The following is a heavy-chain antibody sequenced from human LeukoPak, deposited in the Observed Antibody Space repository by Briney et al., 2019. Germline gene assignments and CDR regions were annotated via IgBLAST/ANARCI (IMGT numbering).Heavy chain of an antibody. J-gene: IGHJ4*02. CDR3: ARHSIYGDYPDY. D-gene: IGHD4-17*01. CDR1: GFPFSDYN. CDR2: ISRSGSTK. Sequence: PGGSLRLSCAASGFPFSDYNMRWIRQAPGKGLEWVSSISRSGSTKYYEDSVKGRFTISRDNTKNSLFLKMNSLRAEDTAVYYCARHSIYGDYPDYWGQGTLVTVSS. V-gene: IGHV3-11*04.